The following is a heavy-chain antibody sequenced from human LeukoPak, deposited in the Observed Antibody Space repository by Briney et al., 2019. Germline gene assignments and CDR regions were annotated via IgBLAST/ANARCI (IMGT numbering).Heavy chain of an antibody. CDR3: ARDMVLMVYANDAFDI. Sequence: QPGGSLRLXCAASGFTFSSYSMNWVRQAPGKGLEWVSYISSSSSTIYYADSVKGRFTISRDNAKNSLYLQMNSLRAEDTAVYYCARDMVLMVYANDAFDIWGQGTMVTVSS. V-gene: IGHV3-48*01. CDR2: ISSSSSTI. D-gene: IGHD2-8*01. J-gene: IGHJ3*02. CDR1: GFTFSSYS.